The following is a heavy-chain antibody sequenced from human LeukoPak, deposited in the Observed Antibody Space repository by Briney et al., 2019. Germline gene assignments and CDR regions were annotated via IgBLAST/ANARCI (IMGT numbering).Heavy chain of an antibody. CDR2: INHRGST. J-gene: IGHJ4*02. Sequence: SETLSLTCAVYGGSFWGYYWSWIRQPPGKGLEWLGEINHRGSTNYNPSLKSRVTISVDTSKNQFSLKLSSVTAADTAVYYCASRGYCSSTSCYAFDYWGQGTLVTVSS. CDR1: GGSFWGYY. CDR3: ASRGYCSSTSCYAFDY. V-gene: IGHV4-34*01. D-gene: IGHD2-2*01.